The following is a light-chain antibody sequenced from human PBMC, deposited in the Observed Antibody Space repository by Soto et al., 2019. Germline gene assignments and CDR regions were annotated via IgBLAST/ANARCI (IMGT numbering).Light chain of an antibody. V-gene: IGKV1-12*01. CDR1: QSVSGW. CDR2: AAS. J-gene: IGKJ4*01. Sequence: DIQMTQSASTLSASVGDTVTVTCRASQSVSGWLAWYQQKPGEAPKLLMYAASSLQSGVPSRFSGSGSGTDFTLTISSLQPEDFAAYYCQQANSFPLTFGGGTKVDIK. CDR3: QQANSFPLT.